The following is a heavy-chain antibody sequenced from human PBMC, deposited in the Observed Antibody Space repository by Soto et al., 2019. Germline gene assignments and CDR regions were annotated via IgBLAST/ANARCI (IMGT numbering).Heavy chain of an antibody. CDR1: GGTFSSYT. CDR3: AKVDAVNASSGQLSSAFDI. D-gene: IGHD2-15*01. J-gene: IGHJ3*02. CDR2: IIPILGIT. V-gene: IGHV1-69*02. Sequence: QVQLVQSGAEVRKPGSSVKVSCKASGGTFSSYTICWVRQAPGQGLVWMGRIIPILGITNYAQEFQGRVPITADRSTTTAYMELSSLRSEDTAVYYCAKVDAVNASSGQLSSAFDIWGRGTMVTVSS.